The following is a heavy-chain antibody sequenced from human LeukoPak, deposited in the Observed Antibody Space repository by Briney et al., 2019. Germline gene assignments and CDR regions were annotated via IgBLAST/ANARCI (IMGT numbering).Heavy chain of an antibody. CDR1: GGSISSGDYY. J-gene: IGHJ4*02. Sequence: PSETLSLTCTVSGGSISSGDYYWSWIRQPPGKGLEWIGYIYYSGSTNYNPSLKSRVTISVDTSKNQFSLKLSSVTAADTAVYYCARVSDYGGNPIDYWGQGTLVTVSS. V-gene: IGHV4-61*08. D-gene: IGHD4-23*01. CDR3: ARVSDYGGNPIDY. CDR2: IYYSGST.